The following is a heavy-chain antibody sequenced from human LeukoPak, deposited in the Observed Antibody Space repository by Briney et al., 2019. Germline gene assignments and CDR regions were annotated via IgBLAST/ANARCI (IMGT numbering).Heavy chain of an antibody. D-gene: IGHD4-11*01. Sequence: GASVKVSCKAPGYTFTSYGISWVRQAPGQGLEWMGWISAYNGNTNYAQKLQGRVTMTTDTSTSTAYMELRSLRSDDTAVYYCARSRKQTTVINWFDPWGQGTLVTVSS. CDR1: GYTFTSYG. CDR3: ARSRKQTTVINWFDP. J-gene: IGHJ5*02. CDR2: ISAYNGNT. V-gene: IGHV1-18*01.